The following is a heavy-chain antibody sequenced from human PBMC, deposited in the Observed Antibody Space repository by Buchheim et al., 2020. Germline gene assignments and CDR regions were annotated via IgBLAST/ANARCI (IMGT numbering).Heavy chain of an antibody. J-gene: IGHJ4*02. CDR3: VRQCCFNGVCYPFSDY. CDR2: LSRTGSST. Sequence: EVQLLESGGNLVQPGGSLRLSCAASEFTFGSYAMSWVRQAPGKGLEWVSSLSRTGSSTYYAVSVKGRFTFSRDNSKNTMYLQMNSLRAEDTAVYYCVRQCCFNGVCYPFSDYWGQGTL. V-gene: IGHV3-23*01. CDR1: EFTFGSYA. D-gene: IGHD2-8*01.